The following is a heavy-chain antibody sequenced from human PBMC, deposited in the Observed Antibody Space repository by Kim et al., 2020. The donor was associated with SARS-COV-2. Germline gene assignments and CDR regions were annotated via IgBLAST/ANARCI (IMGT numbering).Heavy chain of an antibody. Sequence: GGSLRLSCAASGFTFSSYAMHWVRQAPGKGLEWVAVISYDGSNKYYADSVKGRFTISRDNSKNTLYLQMNSLRAEDTAVYYCARDRSGSYKYYFEYWGQGTLVTVSS. CDR2: ISYDGSNK. CDR3: ARDRSGSYKYYFEY. J-gene: IGHJ4*02. V-gene: IGHV3-30-3*01. CDR1: GFTFSSYA. D-gene: IGHD1-26*01.